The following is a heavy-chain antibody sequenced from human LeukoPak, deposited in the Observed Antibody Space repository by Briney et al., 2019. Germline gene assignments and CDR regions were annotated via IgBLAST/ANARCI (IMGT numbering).Heavy chain of an antibody. CDR2: IHYPEST. Sequence: SETLSLTCAVSGFSISSGYFWGWIRRPPGKGLEWIGTIHYPESTYYNPSLNSRLTISIDTSKNHFSLKLSSVTAADTALYYCARGRGRQVGTRWHPDTHHNYWGQGILVTVSS. CDR1: GFSISSGYF. CDR3: ARGRGRQVGTRWHPDTHHNY. D-gene: IGHD6-13*01. V-gene: IGHV4-38-2*01. J-gene: IGHJ4*02.